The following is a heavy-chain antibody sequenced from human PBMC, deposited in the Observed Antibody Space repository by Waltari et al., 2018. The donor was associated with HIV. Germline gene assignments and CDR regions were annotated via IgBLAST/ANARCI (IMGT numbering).Heavy chain of an antibody. Sequence: QLQLQESGPGLVKPSETLSLTCTVSGGSIISNVYYWGWIRQTPGKGLEWIGSVYYSGSTYYNPSLKSRVTISVDTSKNQFYLRLRSVTAADTAVYYCAPRDYGDYQFDYWGRGTLVTVSS. V-gene: IGHV4-39*01. J-gene: IGHJ4*02. CDR1: GGSIISNVYY. D-gene: IGHD4-17*01. CDR2: VYYSGST. CDR3: APRDYGDYQFDY.